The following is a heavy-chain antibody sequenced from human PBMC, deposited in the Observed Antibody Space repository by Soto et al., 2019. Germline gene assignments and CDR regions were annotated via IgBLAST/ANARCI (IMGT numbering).Heavy chain of an antibody. D-gene: IGHD4-17*01. J-gene: IGHJ4*02. V-gene: IGHV1-3*01. CDR3: ARDQANRDALRAYQFDH. Sequence: ASVKVSCKASRYSFTTYALHWVRQAPGQRLEWMGWINAGNGDTKYSEKFQGRVTITRDTSANTAYMELSSLRSEDTSVYYCARDQANRDALRAYQFDHWGQGTLVTVSS. CDR1: RYSFTTYA. CDR2: INAGNGDT.